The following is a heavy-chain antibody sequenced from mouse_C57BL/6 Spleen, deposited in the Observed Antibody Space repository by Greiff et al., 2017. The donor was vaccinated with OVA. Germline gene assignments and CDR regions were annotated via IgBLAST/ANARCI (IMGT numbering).Heavy chain of an antibody. CDR3: ARQGDEGYFDV. Sequence: EVHLVESGGGLVQPGGSLKLSCAASGFTFSDYYMYWVRQTPEKRLEWVAYISNGGGSTYYPDTVKGRFTISRDNAKNTLYLQMSRLKSEDTAMYYCARQGDEGYFDVWGTGTTVTVSS. CDR1: GFTFSDYY. CDR2: ISNGGGST. V-gene: IGHV5-12*01. J-gene: IGHJ1*03. D-gene: IGHD3-3*01.